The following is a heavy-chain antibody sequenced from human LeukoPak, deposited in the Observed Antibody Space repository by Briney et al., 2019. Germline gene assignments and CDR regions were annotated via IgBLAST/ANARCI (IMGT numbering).Heavy chain of an antibody. D-gene: IGHD3-3*01. V-gene: IGHV4-61*02. CDR3: ARELGSGWSDAFDI. Sequence: SETLSLTCTVSGGSISSGSYYWSWIRQPAGKGLEWIGRIYTSGSTNYNPSLKSRVTISVDTSKNQFSLKLSSVTAADTAVYYCARELGSGWSDAFDIWGQGTMVTVSS. J-gene: IGHJ3*02. CDR1: GGSISSGSYY. CDR2: IYTSGST.